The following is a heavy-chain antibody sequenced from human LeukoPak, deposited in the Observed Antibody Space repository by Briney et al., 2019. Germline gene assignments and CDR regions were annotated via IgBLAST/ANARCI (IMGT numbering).Heavy chain of an antibody. D-gene: IGHD3-22*01. V-gene: IGHV3-30*03. CDR1: GFTFSSYG. J-gene: IGHJ3*02. Sequence: GRSLRLSCAASGFTFSSYGMHWVRQAPGKGLEWVAVISYDGSNKYYADSVKGRFTISRDNSKNTLYLQMNSLRAEDTAVYYCARDLSSGYYDAFDIWGQGTMVTVSS. CDR2: ISYDGSNK. CDR3: ARDLSSGYYDAFDI.